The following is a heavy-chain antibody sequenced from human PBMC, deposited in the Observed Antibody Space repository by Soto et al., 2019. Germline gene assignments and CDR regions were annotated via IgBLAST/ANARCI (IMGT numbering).Heavy chain of an antibody. Sequence: PGESLKISCKGSGYSFTSYWISWVRQMPGKGLEWMGRIDPSDSYTNYSPSFQGHVTISADKSISTAYLQWSSLKASDTAMYYCASSLNSSGWSPYWFDPWGQGTLVTVSS. CDR3: ASSLNSSGWSPYWFDP. J-gene: IGHJ5*02. CDR2: IDPSDSYT. D-gene: IGHD6-19*01. CDR1: GYSFTSYW. V-gene: IGHV5-10-1*01.